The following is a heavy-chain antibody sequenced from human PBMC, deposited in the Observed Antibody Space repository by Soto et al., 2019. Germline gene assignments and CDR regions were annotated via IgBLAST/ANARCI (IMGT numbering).Heavy chain of an antibody. Sequence: SETLSLTCTVSGGSISSGDYYWSWIRQPPGKGLEWIGYIYYSGSTYYNPSLKSRVTISVDTSKNQFSLKLSSVTAADTAVYYCARAMVVTQNWFDPWGQGTLVTVS. V-gene: IGHV4-30-4*01. CDR1: GGSISSGDYY. CDR2: IYYSGST. CDR3: ARAMVVTQNWFDP. D-gene: IGHD2-21*02. J-gene: IGHJ5*02.